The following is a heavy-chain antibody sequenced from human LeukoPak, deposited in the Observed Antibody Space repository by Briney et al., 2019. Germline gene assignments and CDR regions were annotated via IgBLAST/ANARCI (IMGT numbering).Heavy chain of an antibody. J-gene: IGHJ4*02. Sequence: GGSLRLSCAASGFTFSSYSMNWVRQAPGKGLEWVSSISSSSYIYYADSVKGRFTISRDNAKNSLYLQMNSLRAEDTAVYYCARGLGPHGSRDYWGQGTLVTVSS. CDR1: GFTFSSYS. D-gene: IGHD2-15*01. CDR2: ISSSSYI. V-gene: IGHV3-21*01. CDR3: ARGLGPHGSRDY.